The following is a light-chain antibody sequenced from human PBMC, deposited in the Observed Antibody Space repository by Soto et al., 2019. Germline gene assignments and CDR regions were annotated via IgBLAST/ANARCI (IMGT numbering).Light chain of an antibody. V-gene: IGKV1-9*01. Sequence: DIQLTQSPSFLSASVGDRVTITCRASQGISSYLAWYQQEPGKAPKLLIYAASTLQSGVPSRFSGSGSGTEFTLTISSQQPEDFATYYCQQLNSYPLFGGGTKVEIK. CDR1: QGISSY. CDR2: AAS. CDR3: QQLNSYPL. J-gene: IGKJ4*01.